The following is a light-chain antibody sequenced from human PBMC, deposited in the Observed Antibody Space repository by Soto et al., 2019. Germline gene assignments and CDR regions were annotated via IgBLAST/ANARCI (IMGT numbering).Light chain of an antibody. Sequence: EIELTQSPGTLSLSPGESATLSCRASQSFSTNYVAWYQHKAVQAPRLLIYGASTRATGIPDRFSGSGSGTDYTLTISRLEPEDFAVYYCQQYASSMVYTFGQGTKLEVK. J-gene: IGKJ2*01. CDR3: QQYASSMVYT. V-gene: IGKV3-20*01. CDR2: GAS. CDR1: QSFSTNY.